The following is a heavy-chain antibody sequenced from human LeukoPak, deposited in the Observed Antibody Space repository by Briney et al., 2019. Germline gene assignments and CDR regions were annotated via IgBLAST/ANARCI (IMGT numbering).Heavy chain of an antibody. J-gene: IGHJ1*01. CDR2: IYHSGST. V-gene: IGHV4-4*02. Sequence: SETLSLTCAVSGGSISSSNWWGWVRQPPGKGLEWIGEIYHSGSTNYNPSLKSRVTISVDKSKNQFSLKLSSVTAADTAVYYCASDPYYGSGRAYFQHWGQGTLVTVSS. D-gene: IGHD3-10*01. CDR3: ASDPYYGSGRAYFQH. CDR1: GGSISSSNW.